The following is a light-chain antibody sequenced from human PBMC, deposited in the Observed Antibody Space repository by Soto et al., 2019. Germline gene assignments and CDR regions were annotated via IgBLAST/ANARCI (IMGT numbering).Light chain of an antibody. CDR2: DVS. J-gene: IGLJ1*01. CDR3: RSYTSSRTLYV. Sequence: QSVLTQPASVSGSPGQSITISCTGTSSDVGGYNYVSWYQQHPGKAPKLMIYDVSNRPSGVSNRFSGSKSGNSASLTISGLQAEDEADYYCRSYTSSRTLYVFGTGTKVTVL. V-gene: IGLV2-14*01. CDR1: SSDVGGYNY.